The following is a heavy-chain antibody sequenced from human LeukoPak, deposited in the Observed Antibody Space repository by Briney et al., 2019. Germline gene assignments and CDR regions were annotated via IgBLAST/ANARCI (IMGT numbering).Heavy chain of an antibody. J-gene: IGHJ4*02. CDR2: ITGGGGGT. V-gene: IGHV3-23*01. D-gene: IGHD4-17*01. Sequence: GGSLRLSCAASGFTFSSYAMSWVRQAPGKGLEFVSTITGGGGGTYYADSVKGRFTISRDNTKNSLFLQMNSLRAEDTAWYFCAKDMVNFGDYRLDYWGQGTLVTVSS. CDR3: AKDMVNFGDYRLDY. CDR1: GFTFSSYA.